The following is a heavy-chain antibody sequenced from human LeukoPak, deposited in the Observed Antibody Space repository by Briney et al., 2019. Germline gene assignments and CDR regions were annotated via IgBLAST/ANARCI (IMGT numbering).Heavy chain of an antibody. CDR3: VSSSPSVDYYYYYMDV. J-gene: IGHJ6*03. CDR2: INPNSGGT. CDR1: GYTFTVYY. Sequence: ASVKVSSKPSGYTFTVYYMHWVRQAPGQGLEWMGWINPNSGGTNYAQKFQGRVTMTRDTSISTAYMELSRLRSDDTAVYYCVSSSPSVDYYYYYMDVGGKGTTVTVSS. V-gene: IGHV1-2*02. D-gene: IGHD6-6*01.